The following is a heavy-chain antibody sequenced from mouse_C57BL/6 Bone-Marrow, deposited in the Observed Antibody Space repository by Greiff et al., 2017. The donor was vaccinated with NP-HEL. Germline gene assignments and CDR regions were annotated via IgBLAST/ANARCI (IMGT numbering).Heavy chain of an antibody. CDR2: IYWDDDK. CDR3: AREVGISYEYYFDY. V-gene: IGHV8-12*01. CDR1: GFSLSTSGMG. D-gene: IGHD1-1*01. J-gene: IGHJ2*01. Sequence: ESGPGLLQSSQTLSLTCSFSGFSLSTSGMGVSWIRQPSGKGLEWLAHIYWDDDKRYNPSLKSRLTITQDTSRNQVFLKITSVDTADTATYYCAREVGISYEYYFDYWGQGTTLTVSS.